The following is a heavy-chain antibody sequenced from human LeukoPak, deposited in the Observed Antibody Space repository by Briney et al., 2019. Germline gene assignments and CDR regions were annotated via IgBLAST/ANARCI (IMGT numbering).Heavy chain of an antibody. CDR3: ARVPITTVTLNWFDP. Sequence: ASVKVSCKASGYTFTGYCMHWVRQAPGQGLEWMGWINPNSGGTNYAQKFQGRVTMTRDTSISTAYMELSRLRSDDTAVYYCARVPITTVTLNWFDPWGQGTLVTVSS. CDR2: INPNSGGT. J-gene: IGHJ5*02. D-gene: IGHD4-17*01. V-gene: IGHV1-2*02. CDR1: GYTFTGYC.